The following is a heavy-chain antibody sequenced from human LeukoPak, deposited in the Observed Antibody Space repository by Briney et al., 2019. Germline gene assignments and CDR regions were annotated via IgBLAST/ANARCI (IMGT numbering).Heavy chain of an antibody. D-gene: IGHD3-10*01. CDR2: IYYSRNT. CDR1: GGSISSYY. CDR3: ARHNGRYYGSGSYYRRRGNWFDP. Sequence: SETLSLTCTVSGGSISSYYWSWIRQPPGKGLEWIGYIYYSRNTNYNPSLKSRVTISVDTSKNQFSLKLSSVTAADTAVYYCARHNGRYYGSGSYYRRRGNWFDPWGQGTLVTVSS. V-gene: IGHV4-59*08. J-gene: IGHJ5*02.